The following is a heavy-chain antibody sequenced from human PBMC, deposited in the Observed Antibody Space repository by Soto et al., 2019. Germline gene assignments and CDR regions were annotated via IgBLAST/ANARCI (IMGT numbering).Heavy chain of an antibody. V-gene: IGHV3-23*01. J-gene: IGHJ4*02. CDR1: GFTFNDYA. CDR2: ISGSGGHS. D-gene: IGHD6-13*01. CDR3: AKDCRRLAVSGSAFDS. Sequence: EVQLLESGGGLVQPGGPLRLSCAASGFTFNDYAMAWVRQAPGKGLEWVSSISGSGGHSSYADSVKGRFTISRDSVKNMLSLDMSDLRAEDTAVYYCAKDCRRLAVSGSAFDSWGQGALVTVSS.